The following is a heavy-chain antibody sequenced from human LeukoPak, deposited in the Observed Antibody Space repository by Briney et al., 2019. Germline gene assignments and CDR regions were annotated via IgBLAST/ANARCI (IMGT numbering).Heavy chain of an antibody. Sequence: GGSLRLSCAASGFTFSTSWMTWVRQSPGKGLEWVSSIGYSSFFIYYADSVRSRFTISRDNAKNSVYLQMNTLRAEDTAVYYCSCSSPPLRRSSQPDYWGQGTLVTVSS. CDR2: IGYSSFFI. CDR3: SCSSPPLRRSSQPDY. V-gene: IGHV3-21*01. D-gene: IGHD6-19*01. J-gene: IGHJ4*02. CDR1: GFTFSTSW.